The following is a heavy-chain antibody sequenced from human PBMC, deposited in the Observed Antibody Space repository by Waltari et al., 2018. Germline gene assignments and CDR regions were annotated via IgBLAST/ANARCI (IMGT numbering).Heavy chain of an antibody. CDR3: ARHGGFIQPIDY. Sequence: QLQLQESGPGLVKPSETLSLTCTVSGGSISSSSYYWGWIRQPPGKVLEWIGSIYYMETTNYTPSLKSRVTISLDTSKTQFSLKLSSVTAADTAVYYCARHGGFIQPIDYWGQGTLVTVSS. CDR2: IYYMETT. V-gene: IGHV4-39*01. J-gene: IGHJ4*02. CDR1: GGSISSSSYY. D-gene: IGHD5-18*01.